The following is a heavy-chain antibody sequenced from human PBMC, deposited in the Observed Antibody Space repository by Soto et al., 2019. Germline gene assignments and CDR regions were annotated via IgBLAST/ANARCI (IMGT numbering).Heavy chain of an antibody. V-gene: IGHV3-30*18. CDR1: GLIYSSCA. Sequence: QVQLVESGGGVVQPGRSLRLSCSASGLIYSSCAMHWVRKVPGKGLEWLAVVSHDGTLYPYADSVKGRFTISRDNSRKMLYLQMNSLRPDDTAVYYCVKDRSDTWSFDYWGQGTLVTVSS. J-gene: IGHJ4*02. CDR2: VSHDGTLY. D-gene: IGHD2-8*02. CDR3: VKDRSDTWSFDY.